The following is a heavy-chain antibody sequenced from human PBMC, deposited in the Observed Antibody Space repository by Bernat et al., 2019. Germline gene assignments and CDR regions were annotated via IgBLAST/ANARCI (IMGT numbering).Heavy chain of an antibody. V-gene: IGHV4-34*02. D-gene: IGHD3-16*02. CDR3: ARGPLIMITFGGGIVDAFDI. CDR1: DGSFSGYY. Sequence: QVQLQQWGAGLLKPSETLSLTCAVYDGSFSGYYWSWIRQPPGKGLEWIGEINHSGSTNYNPSLKSRVTISLDTSKTQFSLKLSSVTAADTAVYYCARGPLIMITFGGGIVDAFDIWGQGTMVTVSS. CDR2: INHSGST. J-gene: IGHJ3*02.